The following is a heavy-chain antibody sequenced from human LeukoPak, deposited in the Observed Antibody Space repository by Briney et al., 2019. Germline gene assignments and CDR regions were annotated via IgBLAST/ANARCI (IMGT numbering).Heavy chain of an antibody. CDR1: GFTVRSNY. V-gene: IGHV3-53*01. CDR2: IYSGGTT. J-gene: IGHJ4*02. D-gene: IGHD6-19*01. CDR3: ARAEQWAYYFDY. Sequence: SGGSLRLSCVVSGFTVRSNYMSWVRQAPGKGLEWVSIIYSGGTTYYADSVKGRFTISRDNSKNALYLQMNSLRAEGTAVYYCARAEQWAYYFDYWGQGALVTVSS.